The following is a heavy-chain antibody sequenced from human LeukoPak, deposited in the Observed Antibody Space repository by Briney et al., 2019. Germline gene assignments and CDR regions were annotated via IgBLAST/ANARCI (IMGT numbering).Heavy chain of an antibody. J-gene: IGHJ3*02. D-gene: IGHD3-10*01. CDR1: GYTLTELS. V-gene: IGHV1-24*01. CDR3: ATLVGSGSSYGAFDI. Sequence: ASVKVSCKVSGYTLTELSMHWVRQAPGKGLECMGGFDPEDGETIYAQKFQGRVTMTEDTSTDTAYMELSSLRSEDTAVYYCATLVGSGSSYGAFDIWGQGTMVTVSS. CDR2: FDPEDGET.